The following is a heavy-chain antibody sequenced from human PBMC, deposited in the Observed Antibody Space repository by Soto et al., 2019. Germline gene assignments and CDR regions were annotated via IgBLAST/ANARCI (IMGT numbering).Heavy chain of an antibody. CDR3: TKDIEWGGSHLNHALDV. J-gene: IGHJ3*01. D-gene: IGHD1-26*01. CDR1: GVTFEYYA. Sequence: EMQLLESGGGLVHPGRSLRLSFAASGVTFEYYAMHSVRQHPGKCLDRGAVSSWNSGIIEYADSVKGRFTLSTDSAKDPKFLQKNSLKPEDTALYYCTKDIEWGGSHLNHALDVWGQGTMGSVS. V-gene: IGHV3-9*01. CDR2: SSWNSGII.